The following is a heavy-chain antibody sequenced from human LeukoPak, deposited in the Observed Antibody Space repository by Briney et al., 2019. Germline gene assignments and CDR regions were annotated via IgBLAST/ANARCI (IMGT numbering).Heavy chain of an antibody. CDR2: INHSGST. Sequence: SETLSLTCAVYGGSFSGYYWSWIRQPPGKGLEWIGEINHSGSTNYNPSLKSRVTISVDTSKNQSSLKLSSVTAADTAVYYCASLYSSSLGYWGQGTLVTVSS. J-gene: IGHJ4*02. CDR3: ASLYSSSLGY. CDR1: GGSFSGYY. D-gene: IGHD6-6*01. V-gene: IGHV4-34*01.